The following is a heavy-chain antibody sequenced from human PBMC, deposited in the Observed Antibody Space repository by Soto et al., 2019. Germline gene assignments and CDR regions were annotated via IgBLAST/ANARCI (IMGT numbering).Heavy chain of an antibody. Sequence: SETMSLTCTVSGGSNSSGDYYWSWIRQPPGKGLEGIGYIYCSGSTYYTPALKSRVTISGDTSKNQFSLKLSSVTAADTAVYYCARYGYYVEFDYWRQGTLDTVPS. CDR2: IYCSGST. CDR3: ARYGYYVEFDY. D-gene: IGHD4-17*01. J-gene: IGHJ4*02. CDR1: GGSNSSGDYY. V-gene: IGHV4-30-4*08.